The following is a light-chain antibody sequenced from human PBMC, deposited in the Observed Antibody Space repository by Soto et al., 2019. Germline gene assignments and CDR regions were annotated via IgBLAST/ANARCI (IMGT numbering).Light chain of an antibody. CDR2: GAS. V-gene: IGKV3-20*01. CDR1: QSVGSSY. CDR3: QQYYSYPAIT. J-gene: IGKJ5*01. Sequence: EIVLTQSPGTLSFSPGERATLTCRASQSVGSSYLAWFQQKPGQAPRLLIYGASSRATGIPDRFSGSGSGTDFTLTISCLQSEDFATYYCQQYYSYPAITFGQGTRLEIK.